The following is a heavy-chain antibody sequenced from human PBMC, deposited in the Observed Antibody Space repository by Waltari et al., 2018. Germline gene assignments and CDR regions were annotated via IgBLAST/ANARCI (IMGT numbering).Heavy chain of an antibody. CDR2: IGGHSGNT. V-gene: IGHV1-18*01. CDR1: GYSFSSHT. Sequence: QVQLVQSGVEVKKPGASVKVSCKASGYSFSSHTISWVRHAPGQGLEWMGWIGGHSGNTNYAERVQGRVTLTRDTSTTTVIMELRSLRSDDTAVYYCAREVFGLNPQGGYMDVWGKGTTVTVSS. D-gene: IGHD3-16*01. J-gene: IGHJ6*03. CDR3: AREVFGLNPQGGYMDV.